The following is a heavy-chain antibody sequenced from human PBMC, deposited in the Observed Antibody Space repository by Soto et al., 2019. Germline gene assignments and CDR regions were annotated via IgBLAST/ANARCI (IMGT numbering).Heavy chain of an antibody. V-gene: IGHV1-18*04. CDR3: ASFLMTYYYDSSGQHHDY. Sequence: GASVKVSCKASGYTFTSYGISWVRQAPGQGLEWMGWMSAYNGNKNYAPKLQGRVTMTTDTSTSTAYMELTSPRSDDTAVYYCASFLMTYYYDSSGQHHDYWGQGSLVTVSS. CDR1: GYTFTSYG. D-gene: IGHD3-22*01. CDR2: MSAYNGNK. J-gene: IGHJ4*02.